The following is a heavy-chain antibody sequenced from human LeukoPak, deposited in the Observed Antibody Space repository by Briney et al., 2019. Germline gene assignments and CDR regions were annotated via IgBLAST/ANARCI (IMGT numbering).Heavy chain of an antibody. CDR1: GFTFSSYA. CDR3: ARVWRGGSTSPRLDY. J-gene: IGHJ4*02. V-gene: IGHV3-30*01. D-gene: IGHD2-2*01. Sequence: GGSLRLSCAASGFTFSSYAMHWVRQAPGKGLEWVAVISYDGSNKYYADSVKGRFTISRDNSKSTLYLQMNSLRAEDTAVYYCARVWRGGSTSPRLDYWGQGTLVTVSS. CDR2: ISYDGSNK.